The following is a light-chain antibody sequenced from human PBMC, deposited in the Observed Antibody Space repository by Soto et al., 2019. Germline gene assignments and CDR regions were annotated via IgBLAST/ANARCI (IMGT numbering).Light chain of an antibody. J-gene: IGKJ3*01. CDR2: GAS. CDR1: QSVASTY. Sequence: DIVLTQSPGTLSLSPGERATLSCRASQSVASTYLAWYQQKPGQAPRLLIYGASSRATGIPDRFSGSGSGTDFTLTISRLQPTDFAVYYCQQYGNTPPFTFGPGTKVDTK. CDR3: QQYGNTPPFT. V-gene: IGKV3-20*01.